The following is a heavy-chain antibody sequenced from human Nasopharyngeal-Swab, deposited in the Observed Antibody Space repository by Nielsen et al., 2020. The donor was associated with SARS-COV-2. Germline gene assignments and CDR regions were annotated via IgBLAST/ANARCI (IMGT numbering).Heavy chain of an antibody. V-gene: IGHV3-23*01. CDR1: GFTFSSYA. CDR2: ISRTYST. D-gene: IGHD1-14*01. J-gene: IGHJ4*02. Sequence: GGSLRLSYVASGFTFSSYAMNWVRQAPGKGLEWVSAISRTYSTYYADSVRGRFTVSRDNSKNTLYLQMSSLRAEDTAIYYCAKGTGMTYRAIDYWGQGTLVTASS. CDR3: AKGTGMTYRAIDY.